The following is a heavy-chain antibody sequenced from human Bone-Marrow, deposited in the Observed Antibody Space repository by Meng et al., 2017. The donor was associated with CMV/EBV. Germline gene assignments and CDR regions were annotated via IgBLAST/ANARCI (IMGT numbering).Heavy chain of an antibody. CDR1: GYSFTSLW. J-gene: IGHJ4*02. V-gene: IGHV5-51*01. Sequence: GGSLRLSYTGTGYSFTSLWIGWVRQMPGKGLEWMGLIFPRDSDTRYSPSFQGQVTFSADKSINTAYLQWGSLEASDTAMYYCTRAWGPTSHYGDYWGQGTLVTVSS. CDR2: IFPRDSDT. CDR3: TRAWGPTSHYGDY. D-gene: IGHD5-24*01.